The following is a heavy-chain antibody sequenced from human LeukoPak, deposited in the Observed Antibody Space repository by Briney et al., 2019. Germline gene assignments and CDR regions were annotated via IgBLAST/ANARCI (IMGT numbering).Heavy chain of an antibody. D-gene: IGHD3-22*01. Sequence: PSETLSLTCAVYGGSFSGYYWSWIRQPAGKGLEWIGRIYTSGSTNYNPSLKSRVTMSVDTSKNQFSLKLSSVTAADTAVYYCARASNYDSSGYYYVGAFDIWGQGTMVTVSS. V-gene: IGHV4-59*10. CDR3: ARASNYDSSGYYYVGAFDI. CDR2: IYTSGST. J-gene: IGHJ3*02. CDR1: GGSFSGYY.